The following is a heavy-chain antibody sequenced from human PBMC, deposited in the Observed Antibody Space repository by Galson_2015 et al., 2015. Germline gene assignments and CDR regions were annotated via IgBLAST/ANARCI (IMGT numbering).Heavy chain of an antibody. D-gene: IGHD5-12*01. V-gene: IGHV3-21*01. CDR3: ARVGGWLRLDY. J-gene: IGHJ4*02. CDR1: GFIFNIYG. Sequence: SLRLSCATSGFIFNIYGINWVRQAPGRGLEWVSSIRGSGSHIYYADSVKGRFTISRDNAKNSVYLQMNNLRAEDTAVYSCARVGGWLRLDYWGQGALVTVSP. CDR2: IRGSGSHI.